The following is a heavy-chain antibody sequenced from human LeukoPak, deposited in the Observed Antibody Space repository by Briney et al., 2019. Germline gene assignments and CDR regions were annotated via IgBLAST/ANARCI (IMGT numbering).Heavy chain of an antibody. J-gene: IGHJ2*01. CDR1: GYTFTSYY. V-gene: IGHV1-46*01. Sequence: GASVKVSCKASGYTFTSYYMHWVRQAPGQGLEWMGIINPSGGSTSYAQKFQGRVTMTRDTSTSTVYMELSSLRSEDTAVYYCAKAPGNTWTFDFWGRGTLVIVSS. D-gene: IGHD1-1*01. CDR2: INPSGGST. CDR3: AKAPGNTWTFDF.